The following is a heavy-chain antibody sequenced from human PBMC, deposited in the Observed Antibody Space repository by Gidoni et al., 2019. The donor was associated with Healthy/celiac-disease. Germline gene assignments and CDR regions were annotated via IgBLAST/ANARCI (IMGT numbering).Heavy chain of an antibody. CDR2: TRNKANSYTT. Sequence: EVQLVESGGGLVQPGGSLRLSCAASGLTFSDHYMDWVRQAPGKGLEWVGRTRNKANSYTTEYAASVKGRFTISRDDSKNSLYLQMNSLKTEDTAVYYCARGLPYGSGSYYSDYYYYYYYMDVRGKGTTVTVSS. CDR3: ARGLPYGSGSYYSDYYYYYYYMDV. D-gene: IGHD3-10*01. J-gene: IGHJ6*03. CDR1: GLTFSDHY. V-gene: IGHV3-72*01.